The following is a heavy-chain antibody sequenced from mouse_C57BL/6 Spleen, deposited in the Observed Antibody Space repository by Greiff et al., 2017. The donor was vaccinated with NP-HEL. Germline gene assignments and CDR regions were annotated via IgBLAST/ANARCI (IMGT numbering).Heavy chain of an antibody. CDR1: GFPFSDYG. CDR2: ISSGSKTT. CDR3: ARGGLFYAMDY. D-gene: IGHD1-1*01. J-gene: IGHJ4*01. V-gene: IGHV5-17*01. Sequence: DVMLVESGGGLVKPGGSLKLSCAASGFPFSDYGMNGVRQAPEKGLGWVAYISSGSKTTYYACTVKGRFTISKDNAKNTLFLQMTSLRSEDTALYYCARGGLFYAMDYGGQGTSVTVSS.